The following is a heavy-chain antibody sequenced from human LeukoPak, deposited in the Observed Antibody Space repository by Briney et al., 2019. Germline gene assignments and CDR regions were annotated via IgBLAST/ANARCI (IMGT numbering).Heavy chain of an antibody. CDR3: ARTVINYFDY. CDR2: IYYSGST. Sequence: SETLSLTCTVSGGSISSSSYYWGWIRQPPGKGLEWIGSIYYSGSTYYNPSLKSRVTISVDTSKNQFSLKLSSVTAADTAVYYCARTVINYFDYWGQGTLVTVSS. CDR1: GGSISSSSYY. V-gene: IGHV4-39*01. D-gene: IGHD3-10*01. J-gene: IGHJ4*02.